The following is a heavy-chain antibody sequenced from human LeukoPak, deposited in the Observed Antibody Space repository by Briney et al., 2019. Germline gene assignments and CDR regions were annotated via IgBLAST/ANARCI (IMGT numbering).Heavy chain of an antibody. CDR2: IYYSGST. J-gene: IGHJ4*02. V-gene: IGHV4-39*07. CDR3: ARVGGGYTAMAYDY. CDR1: GGSIRSSSYY. Sequence: SETLSLTCTVSGGSIRSSSYYWGWIRQPPGKGLEWIGNIYYSGSTYYNPSLKSRVTISVDTSKNQFSLKLSSVTAADTAVYYCARVGGGYTAMAYDYWGQGTLVTVSS. D-gene: IGHD5-18*01.